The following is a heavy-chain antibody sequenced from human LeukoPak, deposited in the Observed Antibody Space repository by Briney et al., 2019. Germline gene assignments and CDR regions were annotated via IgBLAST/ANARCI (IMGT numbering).Heavy chain of an antibody. Sequence: GGSLRLSCAASGFTFHDYAMYWVRQAPGKGPEWVSLISGDSGSTDYADFVKGRFTNSRDNSQNSVFLQMNSLTSEDTAVYFCAKDRGSGWYYFHYWGQGTLVTVSS. J-gene: IGHJ4*02. V-gene: IGHV3-43*02. D-gene: IGHD6-19*01. CDR1: GFTFHDYA. CDR2: ISGDSGST. CDR3: AKDRGSGWYYFHY.